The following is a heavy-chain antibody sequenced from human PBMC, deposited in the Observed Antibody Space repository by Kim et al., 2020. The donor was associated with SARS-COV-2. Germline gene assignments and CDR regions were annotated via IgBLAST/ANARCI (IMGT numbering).Heavy chain of an antibody. CDR3: ASRVPRRRYYYGSGSSPNDAFDI. CDR2: IYPGDSDT. J-gene: IGHJ3*02. CDR1: GYSFTSYW. Sequence: GESLKISCKGSGYSFTSYWIGWVRQMPGKGLEWMGIIYPGDSDTRYSPSFQGQVTISADKSISTAYLQWSSLKASDTAMYYCASRVPRRRYYYGSGSSPNDAFDIWGQGTMVTVSS. D-gene: IGHD3-10*01. V-gene: IGHV5-51*01.